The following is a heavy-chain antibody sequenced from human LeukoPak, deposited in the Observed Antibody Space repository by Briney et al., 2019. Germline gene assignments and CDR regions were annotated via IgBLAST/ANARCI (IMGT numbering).Heavy chain of an antibody. CDR2: IDRDGSIT. CDR1: GFTFSNYW. D-gene: IGHD3-10*01. CDR3: ARGFGRP. J-gene: IGHJ5*02. Sequence: GGSLRLSCAASGFTFSNYWIHWVRQTPGKGLEWVSHIDRDGSITSYADSVKGRFTISRDNAKNSLYLQMNSLRTEDTAVYFCARGFGRPWGQGTLVTVSS. V-gene: IGHV3-74*01.